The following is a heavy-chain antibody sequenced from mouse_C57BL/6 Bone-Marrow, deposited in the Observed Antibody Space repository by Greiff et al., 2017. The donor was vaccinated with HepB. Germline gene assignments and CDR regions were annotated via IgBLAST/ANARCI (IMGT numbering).Heavy chain of an antibody. CDR3: ASDGYWFAY. Sequence: EVQLHQSGPELVKPGASVKISCKASGYTFTDYYMNWVKQSHGKSLEWIGDINPNNGGTSYNQKFKGKATLTVDKSSSTAYMELRSLTSEDSAVYYCASDGYWFAYWGQGTLVTVSA. V-gene: IGHV1-26*01. CDR2: INPNNGGT. J-gene: IGHJ3*01. CDR1: GYTFTDYY. D-gene: IGHD2-3*01.